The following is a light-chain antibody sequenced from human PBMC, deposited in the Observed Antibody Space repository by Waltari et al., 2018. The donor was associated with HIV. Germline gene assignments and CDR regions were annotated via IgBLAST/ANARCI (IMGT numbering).Light chain of an antibody. CDR3: GTWDSTLSVVV. Sequence: QSILTQPPSVSAAPGEQVTISCSGSTSNIGKNLISWYQQVPGRAPQLVIYADIKRTAAAPARFSASKSGTSATLGITGLQTGDEANYYCGTWDSTLSVVVFGGGTKVTVL. V-gene: IGLV1-51*01. J-gene: IGLJ2*01. CDR2: ADI. CDR1: TSNIGKNL.